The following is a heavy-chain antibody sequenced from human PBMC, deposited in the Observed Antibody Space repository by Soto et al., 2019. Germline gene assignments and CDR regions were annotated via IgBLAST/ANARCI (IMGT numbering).Heavy chain of an antibody. J-gene: IGHJ5*02. CDR2: ISGDNGNT. V-gene: IGHV1-18*01. CDR1: GYTFTNYG. CDR3: AKTPVLLLFGGWLDP. Sequence: QVQLVQSGAEVRKPGASVKVSCKASGYTFTNYGLTWVRQAPGQGLEWMGWISGDNGNTHYAQKFQGSVTLTTDTSTSTAYMEMRSLRSDDTAVYYCAKTPVLLLFGGWLDPWGQGTLVTVSS. D-gene: IGHD3-16*01.